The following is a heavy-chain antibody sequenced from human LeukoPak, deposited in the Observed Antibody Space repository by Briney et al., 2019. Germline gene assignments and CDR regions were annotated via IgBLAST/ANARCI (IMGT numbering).Heavy chain of an antibody. CDR2: INPSGGST. J-gene: IGHJ5*02. V-gene: IGHV1-46*01. Sequence: ASVKVSCKASGYTFTSYYMHWVRQAPGQGLEWMGIINPSGGSTSYAQKFQGRVTMTRDTSTSTVYMELSSLGSEDTAVYYCAREGAYCSSTSCYPNWFDPWGQGTLVTVSS. CDR3: AREGAYCSSTSCYPNWFDP. D-gene: IGHD2-2*01. CDR1: GYTFTSYY.